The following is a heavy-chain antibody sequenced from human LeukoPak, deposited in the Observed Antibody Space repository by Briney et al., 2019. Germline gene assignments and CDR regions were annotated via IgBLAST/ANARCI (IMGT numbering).Heavy chain of an antibody. Sequence: GGSLRLSCAASGFTFSSYAMSWVRQAPGKGLEWASAISGGGDDTYYADSVKGRFTISRDNSKNTLYLQMNSLRAEDTAVYYCASHFPFFDYWGQGTLVTVSS. V-gene: IGHV3-23*01. CDR2: ISGGGDDT. CDR3: ASHFPFFDY. CDR1: GFTFSSYA. J-gene: IGHJ4*02. D-gene: IGHD3-3*02.